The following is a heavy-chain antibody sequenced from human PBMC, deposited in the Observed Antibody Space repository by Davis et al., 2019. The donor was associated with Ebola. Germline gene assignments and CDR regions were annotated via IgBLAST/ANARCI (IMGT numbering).Heavy chain of an antibody. Sequence: SVTVSRMASRYSVRDKYMHWLRQATGHGLDWRGLINPYGGITSYAQKFQVRVTMTTDTSASTVYMELSSLRSEDTAVYFCAKGDYGLDSWGQGSLVTVSS. D-gene: IGHD4-17*01. CDR2: INPYGGIT. CDR1: RYSVRDKY. V-gene: IGHV1-46*01. CDR3: AKGDYGLDS. J-gene: IGHJ4*02.